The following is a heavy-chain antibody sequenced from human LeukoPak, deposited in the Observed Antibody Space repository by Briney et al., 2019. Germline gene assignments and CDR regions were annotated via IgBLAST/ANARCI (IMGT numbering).Heavy chain of an antibody. J-gene: IGHJ5*02. D-gene: IGHD2-21*02. V-gene: IGHV4-59*08. CDR3: ARSGVTALSWVDP. Sequence: SETLSLTCTVSGGSMSSYYWSWIRQPPGKGLEWIGYIFYSGSTNYNPSLKSRITISVDTSKNQFSLKLSSVTAADTAVYYCARSGVTALSWVDPWGQGTLVTVSS. CDR2: IFYSGST. CDR1: GGSMSSYY.